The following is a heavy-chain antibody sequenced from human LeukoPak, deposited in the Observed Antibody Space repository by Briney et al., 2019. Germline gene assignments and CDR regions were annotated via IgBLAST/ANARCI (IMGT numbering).Heavy chain of an antibody. CDR1: GFTFNIFA. CDR2: INGGGGST. J-gene: IGHJ3*02. D-gene: IGHD6-13*01. V-gene: IGHV3-23*01. Sequence: QPGGSLRLSCAASGFTFNIFAMGWVRQAPGQGLEWVSSINGGGGSTYYADSVKGRFTISRDNSKNTLYLQMNSLRVEDTAVYYCAKDRYGSNWNDAFDIWGQGTMVTVSS. CDR3: AKDRYGSNWNDAFDI.